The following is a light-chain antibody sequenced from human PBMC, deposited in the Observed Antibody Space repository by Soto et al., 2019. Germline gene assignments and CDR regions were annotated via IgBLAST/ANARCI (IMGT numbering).Light chain of an antibody. CDR1: QSVDTTF. CDR3: QQYGSSPWT. J-gene: IGKJ1*01. CDR2: GAS. V-gene: IGKV3-20*01. Sequence: EIVLTQSPGSLSLSPGQRATLSCRASQSVDTTFFAWFQQKPGQAPGLLIYGASTRATGIPDRFSGSGSGTDFTLTISRLEREDFAVYYCQQYGSSPWTFGQGTKVEIK.